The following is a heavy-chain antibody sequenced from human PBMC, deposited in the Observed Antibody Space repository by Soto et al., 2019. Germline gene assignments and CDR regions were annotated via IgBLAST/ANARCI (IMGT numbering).Heavy chain of an antibody. CDR3: ARDLGGYDYNFDY. J-gene: IGHJ4*02. CDR2: INIAGDT. V-gene: IGHV3-13*01. CDR1: GFTISSYD. D-gene: IGHD5-12*01. Sequence: WSLRLSCAASGFTISSYDIHWVRQATGKGLEWVSVINIAGDTYYSGSVKGRFTISRENAKNSLYLQMNSLRAEDTAVYYCARDLGGYDYNFDYWGQGTLVTVSS.